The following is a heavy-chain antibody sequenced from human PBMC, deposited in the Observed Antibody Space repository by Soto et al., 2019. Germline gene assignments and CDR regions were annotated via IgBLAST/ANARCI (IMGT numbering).Heavy chain of an antibody. Sequence: QVQLVESGGGVVQPGRSLRLSCAASGFTFSNYGMHWVRQAPGKGLEWVAVIWYDGSNKYYADSVKGRFTISRDSSKNTLYLQMNRLRAEDTAVYYCARTPKSSPFFFDYWVQGTLVTVSS. CDR2: IWYDGSNK. V-gene: IGHV3-33*01. J-gene: IGHJ4*02. CDR3: ARTPKSSPFFFDY. CDR1: GFTFSNYG.